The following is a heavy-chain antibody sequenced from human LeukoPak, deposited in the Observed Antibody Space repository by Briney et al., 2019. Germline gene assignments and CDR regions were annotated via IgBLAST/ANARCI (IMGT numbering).Heavy chain of an antibody. CDR2: IYSGGST. Sequence: GGSLRLSCAASGFTVSSNYMSWVRQAPGKGLEWVSVIYSGGSTYYADSVKGRFSISRDKSKNTLYLQMNSLRAEDTAVYYCAIRKSGNAIDYWGQGTLVTVSS. CDR3: AIRKSGNAIDY. D-gene: IGHD5-12*01. J-gene: IGHJ4*02. V-gene: IGHV3-66*01. CDR1: GFTVSSNY.